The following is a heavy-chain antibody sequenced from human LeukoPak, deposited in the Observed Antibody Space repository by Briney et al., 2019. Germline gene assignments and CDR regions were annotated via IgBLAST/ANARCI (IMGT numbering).Heavy chain of an antibody. V-gene: IGHV3-21*01. CDR3: ARDQTRSRGYYFDY. D-gene: IGHD6-19*01. Sequence: GGSLRLSCAASGFTFSSYSMNWVRQAPGKGLEWVSSISSSSSYIYYADSVKGRFTISRANAKNSLYLQMNSLRAEDTAVYYCARDQTRSRGYYFDYWGQGTLVTVSS. CDR2: ISSSSSYI. J-gene: IGHJ4*02. CDR1: GFTFSSYS.